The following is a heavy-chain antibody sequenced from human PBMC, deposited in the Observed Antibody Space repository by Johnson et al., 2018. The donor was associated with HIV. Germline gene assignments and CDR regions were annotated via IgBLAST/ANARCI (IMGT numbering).Heavy chain of an antibody. Sequence: QMQLVESGGGVVRPGGSLRLSCAASGFTFSSYAMHWVRQAPGKGLEWVAVISYDGSNKYYADSVKGRFTISRDNSKNTLYLQMNSLRAEDTAVYYCARGYGGNYDAFDIWGQGTMVTVSS. J-gene: IGHJ3*02. CDR3: ARGYGGNYDAFDI. CDR2: ISYDGSNK. D-gene: IGHD4-23*01. CDR1: GFTFSSYA. V-gene: IGHV3-30*04.